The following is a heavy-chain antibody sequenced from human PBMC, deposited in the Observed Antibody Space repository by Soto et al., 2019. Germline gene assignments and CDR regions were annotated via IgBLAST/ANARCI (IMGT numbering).Heavy chain of an antibody. Sequence: RASVKVSCKGSGGTFSSYAISLVRQAPGQGLEWMGGIIPIFGTANYAQKFQGRVTITADESTSTAYMELSSLRSEDTAVYYCASIRLDTFGGADWGQGTLVTVSS. CDR1: GGTFSSYA. J-gene: IGHJ4*02. D-gene: IGHD3-16*01. V-gene: IGHV1-69*13. CDR2: IIPIFGTA. CDR3: ASIRLDTFGGAD.